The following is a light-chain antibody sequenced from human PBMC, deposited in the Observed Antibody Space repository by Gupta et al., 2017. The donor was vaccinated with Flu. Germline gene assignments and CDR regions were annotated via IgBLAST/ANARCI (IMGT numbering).Light chain of an antibody. CDR1: NIRSKT. CDR3: QVWDTTNYSSF. J-gene: IGLJ1*01. CDR2: DDD. Sequence: AAPGKTAKITCGGDNIRSKTVHWYQQKPGQAPVLVVYDDDDRPSGIPERFSGSNSGSTAPLTINRVEAGDEADYYCQVWDTTNYSSFFGAGT. V-gene: IGLV3-21*03.